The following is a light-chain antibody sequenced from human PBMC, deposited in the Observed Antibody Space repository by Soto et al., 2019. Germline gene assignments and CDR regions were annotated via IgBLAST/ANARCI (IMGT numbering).Light chain of an antibody. Sequence: QSALTQPPSVSAAPGQRVTISCSGSSSNIGNNYVSWYQQLPGTAPKLLIYDNDKRPSGIPDRFSGSKSGTSATLGITGLQTGDEADYYCGTWDDSLSGVLFGGGTQLTVL. CDR3: GTWDDSLSGVL. J-gene: IGLJ2*01. CDR1: SSNIGNNY. CDR2: DND. V-gene: IGLV1-51*01.